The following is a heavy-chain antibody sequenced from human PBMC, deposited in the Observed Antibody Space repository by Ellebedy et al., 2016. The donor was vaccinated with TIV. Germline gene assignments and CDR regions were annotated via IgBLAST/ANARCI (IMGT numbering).Heavy chain of an antibody. D-gene: IGHD4-11*01. J-gene: IGHJ6*02. Sequence: GESLKISCAASGFTFSSYWMHWVRQAPGKGLVWVSRIKGDGSITDYADSVKGRFTISRDNVKNTLYLQMNSLRAEDTAVYYCARGSQESNSGMDVWGQGTTVTVSS. CDR2: IKGDGSIT. V-gene: IGHV3-74*01. CDR3: ARGSQESNSGMDV. CDR1: GFTFSSYW.